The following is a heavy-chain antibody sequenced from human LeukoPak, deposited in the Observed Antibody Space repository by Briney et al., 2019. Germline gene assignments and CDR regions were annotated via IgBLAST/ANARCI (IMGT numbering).Heavy chain of an antibody. V-gene: IGHV3-53*01. Sequence: GGSLRLSCAASGFTVSSNYMSWVRQAPGKGLEWVSVIYSGGSTYYADSVKGRFTISRDNSKNTLYLQMNSLRAEDTAVYYCARGRSHYYYGMDVWGQGTTVTVSS. CDR1: GFTVSSNY. D-gene: IGHD4-17*01. J-gene: IGHJ6*02. CDR3: ARGRSHYYYGMDV. CDR2: IYSGGST.